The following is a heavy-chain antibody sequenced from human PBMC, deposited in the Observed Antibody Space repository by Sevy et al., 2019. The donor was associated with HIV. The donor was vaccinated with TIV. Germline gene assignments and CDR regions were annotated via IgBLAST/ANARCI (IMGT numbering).Heavy chain of an antibody. D-gene: IGHD5-12*01. CDR1: GFTFSSYG. V-gene: IGHV3-33*01. CDR3: ARPPEDGYNTHDAFDI. CDR2: IWYDGSNK. J-gene: IGHJ3*02. Sequence: GGSLRLSCAASGFTFSSYGMHWVRQAPGKGLEWVAVIWYDGSNKYYAHSVKGRFTISRDNSKNTLYLQMNSLRAEDTAVYYCARPPEDGYNTHDAFDIWGQGTMVTVSS.